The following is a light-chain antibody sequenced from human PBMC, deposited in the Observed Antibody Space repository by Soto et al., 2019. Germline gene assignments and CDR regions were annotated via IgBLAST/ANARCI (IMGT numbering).Light chain of an antibody. CDR2: AVS. J-gene: IGLJ2*01. CDR3: SSYTGSGTF. V-gene: IGLV2-14*01. CDR1: SSDVGGSDQ. Sequence: QSALTQPASVSGSPGQSIAISCTGTSSDVGGSDQVSWYQQHPGKAPKLMIYAVSIRPSGVSNRFSGSKSGNTASLTISGLQAEDEADYYCSSYTGSGTFFGGGTQLTVL.